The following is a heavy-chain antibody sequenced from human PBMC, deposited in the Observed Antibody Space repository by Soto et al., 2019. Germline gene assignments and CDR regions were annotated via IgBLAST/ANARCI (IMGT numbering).Heavy chain of an antibody. J-gene: IGHJ6*02. D-gene: IGHD2-15*01. Sequence: GGSLRLSCAASGFTFSSYAMHWVRQAPGKGLEWVAVILYDGSTKYYADSVKGRFTISRDNSKNTLYLQMNSLRAEDTALYYCARDRGCSGGSCYSGSYYYGMDVWGQGTTVTVSS. CDR2: ILYDGSTK. V-gene: IGHV3-30-3*01. CDR3: ARDRGCSGGSCYSGSYYYGMDV. CDR1: GFTFSSYA.